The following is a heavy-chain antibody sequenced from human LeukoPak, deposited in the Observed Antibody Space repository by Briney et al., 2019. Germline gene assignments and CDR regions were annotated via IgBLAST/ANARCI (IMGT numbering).Heavy chain of an antibody. J-gene: IGHJ4*02. CDR2: ISAYSGST. CDR3: ARRMGLTHFDS. V-gene: IGHV1-18*01. D-gene: IGHD1-26*01. Sequence: ASVKVSCKASGYTFTSYGISWVRQAPGQGLEWMGRISAYSGSTNYAQNLQGRVTMTTDTSTSTAYLELRSLRSDDTAVYFCARRMGLTHFDSWGQGTLVTVSS. CDR1: GYTFTSYG.